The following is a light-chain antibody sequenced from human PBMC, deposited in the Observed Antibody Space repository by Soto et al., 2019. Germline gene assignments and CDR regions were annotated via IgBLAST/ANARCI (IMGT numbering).Light chain of an antibody. Sequence: DIQMTQSPSTLSASVGARVPITCRASQSISSWLAWYQQKPGKAPKLLIYKASSLESGVPSRFSGSGSGTEFTLTISSLQPDDFATYYCQQYNSLWTFGQGTKVDIK. CDR3: QQYNSLWT. CDR2: KAS. CDR1: QSISSW. J-gene: IGKJ1*01. V-gene: IGKV1-5*03.